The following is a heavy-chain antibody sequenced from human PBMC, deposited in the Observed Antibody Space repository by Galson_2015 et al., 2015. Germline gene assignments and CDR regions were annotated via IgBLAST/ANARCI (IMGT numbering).Heavy chain of an antibody. V-gene: IGHV1-3*04. CDR3: ARKTKGEPYPVDY. CDR1: GYTFTNYA. J-gene: IGHJ4*02. Sequence: SVKVSCKASGYTFTNYAIHWVRQAPGQRLEWMGWVNTGTGDTRCSQRFQGKVTITRDTSANMAYMELNSLLSEDTAVYYCARKTKGEPYPVDYWGQGTLVTVSS. CDR2: VNTGTGDT. D-gene: IGHD1-14*01.